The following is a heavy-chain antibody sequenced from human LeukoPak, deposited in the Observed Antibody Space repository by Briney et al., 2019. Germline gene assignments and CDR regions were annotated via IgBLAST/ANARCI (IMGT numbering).Heavy chain of an antibody. Sequence: PSQTLSLTCTVSGGSISSGDYYWSWIRQPPGKGLEWIGYIYYSGSTYYNPSLKSRVTISVDTSKNQFSLKLSSVTAADTAVYFCARDCPTGPTGTRGHDAFDIWGQGTMVTVSS. V-gene: IGHV4-30-4*08. D-gene: IGHD1-1*01. CDR2: IYYSGST. J-gene: IGHJ3*02. CDR1: GGSISSGDYY. CDR3: ARDCPTGPTGTRGHDAFDI.